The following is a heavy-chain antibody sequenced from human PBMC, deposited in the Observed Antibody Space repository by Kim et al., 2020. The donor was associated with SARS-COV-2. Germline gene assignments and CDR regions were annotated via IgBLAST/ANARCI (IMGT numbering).Heavy chain of an antibody. Sequence: SETLSLTCTVSGGSVSSGSYYWSWIRQPPGKGLEWIGYIYYSGSTNYNPSLKSRVTISVDTSKNQFSLKLSSVTAADTAVYYCARIPRLWFGELRFDYWGQGTLVTVSS. CDR1: GGSVSSGSYY. D-gene: IGHD3-10*01. J-gene: IGHJ4*02. CDR3: ARIPRLWFGELRFDY. CDR2: IYYSGST. V-gene: IGHV4-61*01.